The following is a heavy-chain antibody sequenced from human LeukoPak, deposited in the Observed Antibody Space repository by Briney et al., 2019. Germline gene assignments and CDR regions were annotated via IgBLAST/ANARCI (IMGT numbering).Heavy chain of an antibody. CDR2: IYSGGST. D-gene: IGHD2-2*01. J-gene: IGHJ4*02. V-gene: IGHV3-53*01. CDR3: AKSIPPAAAVFDY. CDR1: GFTVSSNY. Sequence: PGGSLRLSCAASGFTVSSNYMSWVRQAPGKGLEWVSVIYSGGSTYYADSVKGRFTISRDNSKNTLYLQMNSLRAEDTAVYYCAKSIPPAAAVFDYWGQGTLVTVSS.